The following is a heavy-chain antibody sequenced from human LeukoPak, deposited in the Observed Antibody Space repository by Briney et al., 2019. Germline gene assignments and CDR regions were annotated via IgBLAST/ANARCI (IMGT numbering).Heavy chain of an antibody. CDR1: GGSISSGDYY. CDR3: ARGRPDYYGSGSNNWFDP. D-gene: IGHD3-10*01. CDR2: IYYSGST. J-gene: IGHJ5*02. Sequence: SETLSLTCTVSGGSISSGDYYWSWIRQPPGKGLEWIGYIYYSGSTYYNPSLKCRVTISVDTSKNQFSLKLSSVTAADTAVYYCARGRPDYYGSGSNNWFDPWGQGTLVAVSS. V-gene: IGHV4-30-4*01.